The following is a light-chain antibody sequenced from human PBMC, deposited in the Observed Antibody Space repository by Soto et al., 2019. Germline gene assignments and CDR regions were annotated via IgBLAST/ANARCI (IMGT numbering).Light chain of an antibody. CDR3: QSYDSSLSGYV. CDR2: GNS. Sequence: QSVLTQPPSVSGAPGQRVTISCTGSSSNIGAGYDVHWYQQLPGTAPKLLIYGNSNRPSGVPDRFSGSKSGTSASLAITGLQAEDEAHYYCQSYDSSLSGYVFGTVTKLTVL. V-gene: IGLV1-40*01. J-gene: IGLJ1*01. CDR1: SSNIGAGYD.